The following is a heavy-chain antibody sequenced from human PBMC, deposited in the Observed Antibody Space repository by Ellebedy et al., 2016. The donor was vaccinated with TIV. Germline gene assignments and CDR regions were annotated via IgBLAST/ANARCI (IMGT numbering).Heavy chain of an antibody. CDR2: IYSSGGT. Sequence: GGSLRLSCAASGFTVSSNYMSWVRQAPGRGLEWVSTIYSSGGTYYAGSVKGRFTISRDNSKNTLYLQMNSLRAEDTAVYYCAGGISVAGTSLGFWGQGALVIVSS. V-gene: IGHV3-53*01. J-gene: IGHJ4*02. CDR1: GFTVSSNY. D-gene: IGHD6-19*01. CDR3: AGGISVAGTSLGF.